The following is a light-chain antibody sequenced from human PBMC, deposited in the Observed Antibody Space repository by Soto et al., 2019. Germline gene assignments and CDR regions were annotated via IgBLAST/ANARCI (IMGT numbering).Light chain of an antibody. V-gene: IGLV1-40*01. J-gene: IGLJ2*01. CDR1: SCNIGAGYD. Sequence: QSVLTQPPSVSGAPGQTVTISCTGSSCNIGAGYDVHWYQQLPGTAPKLLIYGNSNRPSGVPDRFSGSKSGTSASLAITGLHAEEEDDYYCQSYDRSLGGYVVFGGGTKLTVL. CDR2: GNS. CDR3: QSYDRSLGGYVV.